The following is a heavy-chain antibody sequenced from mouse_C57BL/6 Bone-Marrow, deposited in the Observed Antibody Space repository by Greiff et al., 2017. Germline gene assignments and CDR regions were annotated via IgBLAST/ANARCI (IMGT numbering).Heavy chain of an antibody. Sequence: QVQLQQPGAELVKPGASVKMSCKASGYTFTSYWITWVKQRPGQGLEWIGDIYPGSGSTNYNEKFKSKDTLTVDTSSSTAYMQLSRRTSEDSAFYYCARSGGSSYDYWGQGTTLTVSS. D-gene: IGHD1-1*01. CDR3: ARSGGSSYDY. CDR2: IYPGSGST. CDR1: GYTFTSYW. V-gene: IGHV1-55*01. J-gene: IGHJ2*01.